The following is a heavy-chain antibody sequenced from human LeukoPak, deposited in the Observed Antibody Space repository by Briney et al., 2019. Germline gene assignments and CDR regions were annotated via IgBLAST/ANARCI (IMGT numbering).Heavy chain of an antibody. CDR3: ARNGLNAFDI. V-gene: IGHV3-21*01. D-gene: IGHD2-8*01. Sequence: GGSLRLSCAASGFTFSSYAMNWVRQAPGKGLEWVSSISSSSSYIYYADSVKGRFTISRDNAKNSLYLQMNSLRAEDTAVYYCARNGLNAFDIWGQGTMVTVSS. CDR1: GFTFSSYA. J-gene: IGHJ3*02. CDR2: ISSSSSYI.